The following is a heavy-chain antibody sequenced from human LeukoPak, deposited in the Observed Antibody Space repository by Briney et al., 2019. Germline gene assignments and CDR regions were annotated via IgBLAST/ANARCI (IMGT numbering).Heavy chain of an antibody. CDR1: GGSISSGGYS. D-gene: IGHD3-22*01. CDR2: IYHSGST. V-gene: IGHV4-30-2*01. CDR3: ASYDSSGSDAFDI. Sequence: TLSLTCAVSGGSISSGGYSWSWIRQPPGKGLEWIGYIYHSGSTYYNPSLKSRVTISVDRSKNQFSLKLGSVTAADTAVYYCASYDSSGSDAFDIWGQGTMVTVSS. J-gene: IGHJ3*02.